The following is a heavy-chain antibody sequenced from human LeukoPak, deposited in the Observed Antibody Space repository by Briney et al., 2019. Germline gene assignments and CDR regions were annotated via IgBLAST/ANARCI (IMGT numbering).Heavy chain of an antibody. CDR3: AKELFGSPSYLFDP. V-gene: IGHV3-74*01. CDR1: GFTFSTYR. J-gene: IGHJ5*02. D-gene: IGHD3-10*01. CDR2: VQNDGSST. Sequence: GGSLRLSCVASGFTFSTYRMHWVRQVPGKGPVWVSRVQNDGSSTIYADSVRGRFTISRDNAKSILYLQMNSLRDEDTAVYYCAKELFGSPSYLFDPWGPGTPVTVSS.